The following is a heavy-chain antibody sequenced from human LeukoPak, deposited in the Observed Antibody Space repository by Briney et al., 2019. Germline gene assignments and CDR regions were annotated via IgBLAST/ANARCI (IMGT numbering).Heavy chain of an antibody. Sequence: PGGSLRLSCAASGFTFNNYAMSCVRQSPGKGLEWVSSISYSGGSTYYADSVKGRFTISRDNSKNALYLQMNSLRAEDTAVYFCARGAFATKFDYWGQGTLVTVSS. CDR3: ARGAFATKFDY. CDR1: GFTFNNYA. V-gene: IGHV3-23*01. D-gene: IGHD1-26*01. J-gene: IGHJ4*02. CDR2: ISYSGGST.